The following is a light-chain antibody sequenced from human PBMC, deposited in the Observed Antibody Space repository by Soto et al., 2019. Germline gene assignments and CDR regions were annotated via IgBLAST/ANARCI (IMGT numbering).Light chain of an antibody. V-gene: IGKV3-20*01. CDR1: QSVSNNY. CDR2: GAS. Sequence: EIVLTQSPGTLSLSPGERATLSCRASQSVSNNYLAWYQQKPGQAPRLLIYGASNTATGIQDRFSGSGSGTYFTLTISRLEPEDFAVDYCQQYGSSGTFGQGTKVDIK. CDR3: QQYGSSGT. J-gene: IGKJ1*01.